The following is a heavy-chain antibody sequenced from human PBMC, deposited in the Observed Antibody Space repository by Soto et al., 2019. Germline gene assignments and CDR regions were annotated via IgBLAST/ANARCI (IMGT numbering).Heavy chain of an antibody. Sequence: SVKVSCKASGGTFSSYAISWVRQAPGQGLEWMGGIIPIFGTANYAQKFQGRVTITADESTSTAYMELSSLRSEDTAVYYCARFEQTSSRPYYYGMDVWGQGTTVTVSS. V-gene: IGHV1-69*13. D-gene: IGHD1-1*01. CDR3: ARFEQTSSRPYYYGMDV. CDR1: GGTFSSYA. CDR2: IIPIFGTA. J-gene: IGHJ6*02.